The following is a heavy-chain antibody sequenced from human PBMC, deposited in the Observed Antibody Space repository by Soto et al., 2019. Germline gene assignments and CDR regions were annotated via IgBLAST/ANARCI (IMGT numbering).Heavy chain of an antibody. Sequence: PGGSLRLSCAASGFNFNSYTINWVRQAPGKRLEWLSSISSSGYIFSTDSVRGRFTISRDNAKNSVYLQINSLRPEDTAIYYCLKMALRFVHWSYFDSWGLGTLVTVSS. D-gene: IGHD3-3*01. CDR3: LKMALRFVHWSYFDS. CDR2: ISSSGYI. J-gene: IGHJ4*02. V-gene: IGHV3-21*04. CDR1: GFNFNSYT.